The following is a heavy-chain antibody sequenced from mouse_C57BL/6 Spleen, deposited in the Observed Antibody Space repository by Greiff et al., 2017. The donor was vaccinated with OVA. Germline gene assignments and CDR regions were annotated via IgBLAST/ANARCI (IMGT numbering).Heavy chain of an antibody. CDR3: ARTYDGSSPGY. CDR1: GYTFTSYW. J-gene: IGHJ2*01. CDR2: IDPSDSYT. V-gene: IGHV1-50*01. D-gene: IGHD1-1*01. Sequence: QVQLQQSGAELVKPGASVKLSCKASGYTFTSYWMQWVKQRPGQGLEWIGEIDPSDSYTNYNQKFKGKATLTVDTSSSTAYMQLSSLTSEDSAVYYCARTYDGSSPGYWGQGTTLTVSS.